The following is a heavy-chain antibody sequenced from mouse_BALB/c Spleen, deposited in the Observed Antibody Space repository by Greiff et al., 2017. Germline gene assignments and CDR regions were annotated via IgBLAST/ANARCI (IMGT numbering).Heavy chain of an antibody. CDR3: ARRAPYYYGSSYAMDY. Sequence: QVTLKVSGPGILQPSQTLSLTCSFSGFSLSTSGMGVSWIRQPSGKGLEWLAHIYWDDDKRYNPSLKSRLTISKDTSRNQVFLKITSVDTADTATYYCARRAPYYYGSSYAMDYWGQGTSVTVSS. CDR1: GFSLSTSGMG. J-gene: IGHJ4*01. V-gene: IGHV8-12*01. CDR2: IYWDDDK. D-gene: IGHD1-1*01.